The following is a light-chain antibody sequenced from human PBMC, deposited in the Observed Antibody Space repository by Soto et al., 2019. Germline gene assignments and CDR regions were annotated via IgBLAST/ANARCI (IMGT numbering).Light chain of an antibody. J-gene: IGKJ1*01. CDR3: QQYGSSRT. V-gene: IGKV3-20*01. CDR2: GAS. CDR1: QSVSSSY. Sequence: EIVLTQSPGTLSLSPGERATLSSRASQSVSSSYLAWYQQKPGQAPRLLIYGASSRATGIPDRFSGSGSGTDFTLTISRLEPEDFAVYYCQQYGSSRTVGQGTKVDIK.